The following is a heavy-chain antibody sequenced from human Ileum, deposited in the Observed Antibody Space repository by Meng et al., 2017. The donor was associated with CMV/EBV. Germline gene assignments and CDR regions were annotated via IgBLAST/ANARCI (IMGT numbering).Heavy chain of an antibody. CDR1: GGSFSDYY. J-gene: IGHJ4*02. Sequence: QVQLQQWCSGLLKRSETLYLTCAVYGGSFSDYYWIWMRQSPGNGLECIGEVHHSGIVSYNPSLKSRVTISVDTSKNQFFLKLTSVTAADTGLYYCATNSEDYWGQGTLVTVSS. D-gene: IGHD4-23*01. V-gene: IGHV4-34*01. CDR2: VHHSGIV. CDR3: ATNSEDY.